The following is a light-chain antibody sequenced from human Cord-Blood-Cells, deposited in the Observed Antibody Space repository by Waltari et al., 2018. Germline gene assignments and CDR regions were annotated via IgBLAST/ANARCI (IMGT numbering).Light chain of an antibody. V-gene: IGKV1-39*01. CDR2: AAS. Sequence: DIQMTQSPSSLSASVGDRVTITCRASQSISSHLNWYQQKPGKAPKLLIYAASSLQSGVPSRFSGSGSGTDFTLTISSLQPEDFATYYCQQSYSTPWTFGQGTKVESK. CDR3: QQSYSTPWT. CDR1: QSISSH. J-gene: IGKJ1*01.